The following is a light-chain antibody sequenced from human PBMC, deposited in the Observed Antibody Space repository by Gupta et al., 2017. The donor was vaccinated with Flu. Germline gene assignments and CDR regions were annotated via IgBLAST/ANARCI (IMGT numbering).Light chain of an antibody. Sequence: DIQMTQSPSTLSASIGDRVTITCRASQSLSNCLAWYQQKPGKAPKLLIYKASTLASGVPSRFSGTGSGTEFTLTISSLQPDDSATYYCQQYNSYSQPFGQGTKVEIK. CDR1: QSLSNC. CDR3: QQYNSYSQP. CDR2: KAS. J-gene: IGKJ1*01. V-gene: IGKV1-5*03.